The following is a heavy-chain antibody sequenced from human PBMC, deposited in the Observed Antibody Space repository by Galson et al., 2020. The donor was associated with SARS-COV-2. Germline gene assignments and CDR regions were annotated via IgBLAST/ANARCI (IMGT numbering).Heavy chain of an antibody. Sequence: GESLKISCAASGFTFSSYAMSWVRQAPGKGLEWVSAISGSGGSTYYADSVKGRFTISRDNSKNTLYLQMNSLRAEDTAVYYCAKVSRIVVVITDTDDAFDIWGQGTMVTVSS. CDR1: GFTFSSYA. D-gene: IGHD3-22*01. CDR3: AKVSRIVVVITDTDDAFDI. J-gene: IGHJ3*02. V-gene: IGHV3-23*01. CDR2: ISGSGGST.